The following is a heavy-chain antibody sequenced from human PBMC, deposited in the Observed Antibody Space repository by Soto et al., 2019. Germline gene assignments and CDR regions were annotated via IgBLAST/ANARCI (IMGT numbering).Heavy chain of an antibody. V-gene: IGHV4-59*01. CDR1: GGSISSYY. D-gene: IGHD1-20*01. CDR3: ARSRNWRDNWFDP. Sequence: SETLSLTCTVSGGSISSYYWSWIRQPPGKGLEWIGYIYYSGSTNYNPSLKSRVTISVDTSKNQFSLKLSSVTAADTAVYYCARSRNWRDNWFDPWGQGTLVTVSS. J-gene: IGHJ5*02. CDR2: IYYSGST.